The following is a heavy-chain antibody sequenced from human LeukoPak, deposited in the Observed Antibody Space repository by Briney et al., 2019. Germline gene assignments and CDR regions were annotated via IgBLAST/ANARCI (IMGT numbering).Heavy chain of an antibody. Sequence: GGSLRLSCAASGFTFSSYSMNWVRQAPGKGLDWVSSISSSSSYIYYADSVKGRFTISRDNAKNSLYLQMNSLRAEDTAVYYCVKGPRPDITVAHTIENWGQVTLVTVSS. J-gene: IGHJ4*02. CDR2: ISSSSSYI. V-gene: IGHV3-21*04. D-gene: IGHD6-19*01. CDR1: GFTFSSYS. CDR3: VKGPRPDITVAHTIEN.